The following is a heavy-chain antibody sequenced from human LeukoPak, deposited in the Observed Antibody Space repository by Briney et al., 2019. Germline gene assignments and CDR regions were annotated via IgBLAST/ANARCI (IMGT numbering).Heavy chain of an antibody. D-gene: IGHD6-6*01. J-gene: IGHJ4*02. V-gene: IGHV2-5*01. CDR1: GFSINSGGMA. CDR3: ALSTTTSSIVTFDY. CDR2: IYSNDDK. Sequence: SGPTLVKPTQTLTLTCTLSGFSINSGGMAVGWIRQPLGKALEWLAHIYSNDDKRYSPSLRTRLTITKDTSKNQVVLTVTNMDPVDTATYSCALSTTTSSIVTFDYWGQGTLVTVSS.